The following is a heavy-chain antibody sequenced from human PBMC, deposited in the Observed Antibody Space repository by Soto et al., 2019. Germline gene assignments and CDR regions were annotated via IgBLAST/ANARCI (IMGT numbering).Heavy chain of an antibody. D-gene: IGHD6-13*01. V-gene: IGHV4-59*01. CDR1: GGCIYHYY. Sequence: PSETLSLTCTVSGGCIYHYYWSWIRQPPGRGLEWIGYIYYSGSTNYNPSLKRRLALSVPTSKNQFSLNLSSVTTADTAVYYCAGAGTSNLYGYLHYWGQGAQVTVSS. CDR2: IYYSGST. CDR3: AGAGTSNLYGYLHY. J-gene: IGHJ4*02.